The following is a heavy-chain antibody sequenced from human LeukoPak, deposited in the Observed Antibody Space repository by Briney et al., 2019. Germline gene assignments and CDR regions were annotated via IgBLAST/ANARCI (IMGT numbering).Heavy chain of an antibody. CDR2: ISYDGSNK. D-gene: IGHD6-13*01. V-gene: IGHV3-30-3*01. CDR3: ARHCGYSSSWYYFDY. J-gene: IGHJ4*02. CDR1: GFTFSSYA. Sequence: GGSLRLSCAASGFTFSSYAMHWVRQAPGKGLEWVAVISYDGSNKYYADSVKGRFTISRDNSKNTLYLQMNSLGAEDTAVYYCARHCGYSSSWYYFDYWGQGTMVTVSS.